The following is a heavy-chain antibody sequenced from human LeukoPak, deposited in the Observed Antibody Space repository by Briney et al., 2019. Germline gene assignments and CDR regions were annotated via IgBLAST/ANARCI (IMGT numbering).Heavy chain of an antibody. V-gene: IGHV1-69*06. J-gene: IGHJ3*02. D-gene: IGHD3-10*01. Sequence: SVNVSCKASGGTFSSYAISWVRQAAGQGLEGMGGIIPIFGTANYAQKFQGRVTITADKSTSTAYMELSSLRSEDTAVYYCARGIPKSVWFGSDAFDIWGQGTMVTVSS. CDR3: ARGIPKSVWFGSDAFDI. CDR2: IIPIFGTA. CDR1: GGTFSSYA.